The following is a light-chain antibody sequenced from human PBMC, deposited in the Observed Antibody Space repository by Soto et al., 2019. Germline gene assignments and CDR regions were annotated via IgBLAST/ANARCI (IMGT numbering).Light chain of an antibody. CDR1: QAISTY. V-gene: IGKV1-39*01. Sequence: DIQMTQSPSSLSASVGDRVTITCRARQAISTYLNWYMQKPGKAPKLLIYAASSLQSGVPSRFSGSGSGTDFTLTINSLQPEDFGTYYCQQSYIAPPYTFGQGPKLEIK. CDR2: AAS. CDR3: QQSYIAPPYT. J-gene: IGKJ2*01.